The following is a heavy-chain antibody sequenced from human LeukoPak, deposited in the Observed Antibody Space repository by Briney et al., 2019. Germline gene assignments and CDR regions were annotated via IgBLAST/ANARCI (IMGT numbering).Heavy chain of an antibody. CDR2: ISAYNGNT. CDR3: ARGDILTGYYKTFDY. Sequence: GASVKVSCKASGYTFTSYGISWVRQAPGQGLEWMGWISAYNGNTNYAQKLQGRVTMTTDTSTSTAYMELRSLRSDDTAVYYCARGDILTGYYKTFDYWGQGTLVTVSS. CDR1: GYTFTSYG. D-gene: IGHD3-9*01. J-gene: IGHJ4*02. V-gene: IGHV1-18*01.